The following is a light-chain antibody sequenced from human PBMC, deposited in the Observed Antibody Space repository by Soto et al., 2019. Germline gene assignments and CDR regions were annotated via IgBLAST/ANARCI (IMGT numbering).Light chain of an antibody. CDR1: QSLVHSVANTY. CDR2: KSS. V-gene: IGKV2-24*01. CDR3: MQATQLPPYT. J-gene: IGKJ2*01. Sequence: DIVMTQTPLSSPVTLGQPASISCRSSQSLVHSVANTYLSWLQQRQVQPTRLLIYKSSNRFSGVPARFSGSGAGTDVTLKTSRVEAEDVGVSYCMQATQLPPYTFGQGTKLEIK.